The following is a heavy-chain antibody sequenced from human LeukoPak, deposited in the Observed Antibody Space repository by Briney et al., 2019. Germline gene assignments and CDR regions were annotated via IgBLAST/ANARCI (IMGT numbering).Heavy chain of an antibody. CDR1: GFSVSTNH. V-gene: IGHV3-53*01. CDR3: GRDWGDY. Sequence: GGSLRLSCAASGFSVSTNHMAWVRQAPGKGLEWVSVIYNGDKTLYADSVKGRFTIFRDDSKNTLYLQMNSLRNEDTAVYFCGRDWGDYWGQGTPVTVSS. D-gene: IGHD3-16*01. CDR2: IYNGDKT. J-gene: IGHJ4*02.